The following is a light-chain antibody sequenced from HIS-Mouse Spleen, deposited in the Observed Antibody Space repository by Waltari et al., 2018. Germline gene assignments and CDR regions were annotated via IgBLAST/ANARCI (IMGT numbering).Light chain of an antibody. CDR2: EGS. V-gene: IGLV2-23*01. CDR1: SSDVGSYNL. Sequence: QSALTQPASVSGSPGQSITISCTGTSSDVGSYNLVSWYQQHPGKPPKLMIYEGSKRPSGVCNRFSCSKSGNTASLTISGLQAEDEADYYCCSYAGSSTWVFGGGTKLTVL. J-gene: IGLJ3*02. CDR3: CSYAGSSTWV.